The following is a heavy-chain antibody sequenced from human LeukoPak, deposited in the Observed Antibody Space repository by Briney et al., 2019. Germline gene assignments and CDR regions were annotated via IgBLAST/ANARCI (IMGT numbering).Heavy chain of an antibody. V-gene: IGHV3-15*05. CDR2: IKSKADGGTI. CDR3: TTEDYYDSSGYLYNWFDP. Sequence: GGSLRLSCAASGFTFSDAWMTWVRQAPGKGLEWVGRIKSKADGGTIDYTATVKGRFTISRDDSKNTLYLQMNSLKTEDTAVYYCTTEDYYDSSGYLYNWFDPWGQGVLVTVSS. D-gene: IGHD3-22*01. J-gene: IGHJ5*02. CDR1: GFTFSDAW.